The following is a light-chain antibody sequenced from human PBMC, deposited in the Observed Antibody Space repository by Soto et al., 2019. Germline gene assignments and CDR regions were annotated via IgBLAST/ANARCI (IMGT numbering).Light chain of an antibody. CDR3: QQYGGLPFT. Sequence: EIVLTQSPGTLSLSPGERATLSCRASQSVSSSYLAWYQQKVGQPPRLLIYGASTRATDVPDRFSGSGSGTDFVLTISRLDPEDCGMYYCQQYGGLPFTFGPGTRVDIK. CDR1: QSVSSSY. J-gene: IGKJ3*01. V-gene: IGKV3-20*01. CDR2: GAS.